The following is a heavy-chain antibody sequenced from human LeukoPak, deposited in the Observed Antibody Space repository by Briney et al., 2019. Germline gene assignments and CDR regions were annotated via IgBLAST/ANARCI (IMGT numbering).Heavy chain of an antibody. D-gene: IGHD3-10*01. CDR2: ICSSGSTI. CDR1: GFTFSSYE. CDR3: ARVSVGFGDPYWGVDY. Sequence: GGSLRLSCAASGFTFSSYEMNWVRQAPGKGLEWVSYICSSGSTIYYADSVKGRFTISRDNAKNSLYLQMNSLRAEDTAVYYCARVSVGFGDPYWGVDYWGQGTLVTVSS. V-gene: IGHV3-48*03. J-gene: IGHJ4*02.